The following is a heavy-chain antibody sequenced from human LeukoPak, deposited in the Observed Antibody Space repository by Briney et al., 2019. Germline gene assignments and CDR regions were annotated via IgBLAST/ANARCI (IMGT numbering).Heavy chain of an antibody. CDR2: ISYDGRNK. D-gene: IGHD3-9*01. V-gene: IGHV3-30*04. Sequence: GRSLRLSCAASGFTFSSYAMHWVRQAPGKGLEWVAVISYDGRNKYYADSVKGRFTISRDNSKNTLYLQMNSLRAEDTAVYYCARDGTYDILTGRQEYYYYGMDVWGQGTTVTVSS. J-gene: IGHJ6*02. CDR1: GFTFSSYA. CDR3: ARDGTYDILTGRQEYYYYGMDV.